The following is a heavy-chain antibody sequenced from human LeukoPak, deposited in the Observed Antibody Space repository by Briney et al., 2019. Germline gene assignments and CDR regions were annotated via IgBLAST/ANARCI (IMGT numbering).Heavy chain of an antibody. D-gene: IGHD5-18*01. V-gene: IGHV1-2*06. CDR1: GYTFTSYD. Sequence: ASVKVSCKTSGYTFTSYDINWVRQATGQGLEWMGRINPNSGGTNYAQKFQGRVTMTRDTSISTAYMELSRLRSDDTAVYYCARGRDTTHYFDYWGQGTLVTVSS. CDR2: INPNSGGT. CDR3: ARGRDTTHYFDY. J-gene: IGHJ4*02.